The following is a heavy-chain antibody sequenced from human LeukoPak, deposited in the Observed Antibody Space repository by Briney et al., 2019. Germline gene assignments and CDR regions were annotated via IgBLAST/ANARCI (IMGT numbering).Heavy chain of an antibody. CDR3: ARRLGYCSDGSCYSLSY. CDR2: MNPNSGNT. D-gene: IGHD2-15*01. J-gene: IGHJ4*02. V-gene: IGHV1-8*01. CDR1: GYTFTSYD. Sequence: GASVKVSRKASGYTFTSYDINWVRQATGQGLEWMGRMNPNSGNTGYAQKFQGRVTMTRNTSISTAYMELSSLRSEDTAVYYCARRLGYCSDGSCYSLSYWGQGTLVTVSS.